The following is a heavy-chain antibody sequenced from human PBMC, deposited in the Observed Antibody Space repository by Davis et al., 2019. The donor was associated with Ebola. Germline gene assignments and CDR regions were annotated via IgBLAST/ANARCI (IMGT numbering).Heavy chain of an antibody. CDR2: INWNSDSI. CDR1: GFAFGDYA. CDR3: ARDDSWAFDI. V-gene: IGHV3-9*01. J-gene: IGHJ3*02. Sequence: SLKIPCAGSGFAFGDYAMHWVRHAPGKGLEWVAGINWNSDSIVYADSVKGRFTISRDNAKNSLYLQMNSLRDEDTAVYYCARDDSWAFDIWGQGTMVTVSS.